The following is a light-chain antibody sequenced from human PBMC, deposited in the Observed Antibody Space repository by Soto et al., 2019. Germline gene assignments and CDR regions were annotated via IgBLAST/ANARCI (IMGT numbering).Light chain of an antibody. Sequence: QSVLTQPPSVSGAPGQRVTISCTGSSSNIGAGYDVPWYQQLPGTAPKLLIYGNSNRPSGVPDRFSGSKSGTSASLAITGLQAEDEADYYCQSYDSSLSGSVFGGGTKLTFL. CDR3: QSYDSSLSGSV. J-gene: IGLJ3*02. V-gene: IGLV1-40*01. CDR1: SSNIGAGYD. CDR2: GNS.